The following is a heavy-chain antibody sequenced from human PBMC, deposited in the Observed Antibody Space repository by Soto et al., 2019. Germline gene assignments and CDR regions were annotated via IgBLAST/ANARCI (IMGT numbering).Heavy chain of an antibody. J-gene: IGHJ4*02. CDR2: IKSKTDGGTT. D-gene: IGHD1-26*01. CDR1: GFTFSNAW. CDR3: TTDYLVGAAYYFDY. V-gene: IGHV3-15*07. Sequence: GGSLRLSCAASGFTFSNAWMNWVRQAPGKGLEWVGRIKSKTDGGTTDYVAPVKGRFTISRDDSKNTLYLQMNSLKTEDTAVYYCTTDYLVGAAYYFDYWGQGTLVTVSS.